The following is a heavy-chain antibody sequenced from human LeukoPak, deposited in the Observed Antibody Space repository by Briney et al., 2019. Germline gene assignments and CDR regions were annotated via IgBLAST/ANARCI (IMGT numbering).Heavy chain of an antibody. CDR3: ARHPYDVFAGYYLDY. D-gene: IGHD3-16*01. Sequence: GESLQISFQASGYQFTSYWIGWVRPMPGKGPEWMGIIYPDDSDIRYSPSFQGQVTISADKSLSTAYLQWSSLKASDSAMYYCARHPYDVFAGYYLDYWGQGTLVTVSS. CDR1: GYQFTSYW. J-gene: IGHJ4*02. V-gene: IGHV5-51*01. CDR2: IYPDDSDI.